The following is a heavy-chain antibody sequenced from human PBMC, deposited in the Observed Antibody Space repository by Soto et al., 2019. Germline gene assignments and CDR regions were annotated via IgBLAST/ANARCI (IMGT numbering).Heavy chain of an antibody. CDR1: GFTFSSCA. V-gene: IGHV3-30-3*01. Sequence: QVQLVESGGGVVQPGRSLRLSCAASGFTFSSCAMHWVRQAPGKGLEWVAVISYDGSNKYYADSVKGRFTVSRDNSMNTLYLQVNSLIAEDTAVYYCARDKRDLRFLEWSYYFDYWGQGTLVTVSS. D-gene: IGHD3-3*01. CDR3: ARDKRDLRFLEWSYYFDY. J-gene: IGHJ4*02. CDR2: ISYDGSNK.